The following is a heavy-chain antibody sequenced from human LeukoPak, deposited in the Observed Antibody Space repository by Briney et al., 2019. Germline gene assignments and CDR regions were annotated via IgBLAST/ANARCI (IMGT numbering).Heavy chain of an antibody. V-gene: IGHV3-23*01. Sequence: GGTLRLSCAASGFTFSNYAMSWVRQAPGKGLEWVSTISGSGGSTFYADSVKGRFTISRDNSRNTLYLQMNSLRAEDTAIYYCAKDDYSYYAMDVWGRGTTVTVSS. J-gene: IGHJ6*02. CDR1: GFTFSNYA. CDR2: ISGSGGST. CDR3: AKDDYSYYAMDV.